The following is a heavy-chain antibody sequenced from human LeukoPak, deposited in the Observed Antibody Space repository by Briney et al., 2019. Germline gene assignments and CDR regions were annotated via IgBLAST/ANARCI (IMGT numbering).Heavy chain of an antibody. J-gene: IGHJ5*02. CDR3: ARDWRYCSGGSCSNWFDP. CDR1: GGSFSGYY. V-gene: IGHV4-34*01. D-gene: IGHD2-15*01. CDR2: INHSGST. Sequence: SETLSLTCAVYGGSFSGYYWSWIRQPPGKGLEWIGEINHSGSTNYNPSLKSRVTISVDTSKNQFSLKLSSVTAADTAVYYCARDWRYCSGGSCSNWFDPWGQGTLVTVSS.